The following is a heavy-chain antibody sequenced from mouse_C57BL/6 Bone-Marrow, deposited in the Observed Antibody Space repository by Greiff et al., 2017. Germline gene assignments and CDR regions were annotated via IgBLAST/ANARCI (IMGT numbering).Heavy chain of an antibody. CDR2: IDPSDSYT. V-gene: IGHV1-59*01. CDR1: GYTFTSYW. J-gene: IGHJ4*01. D-gene: IGHD2-4*01. CDR3: AREGYDYDGVYAMDY. Sequence: QVQLQQPGAELVRPGTSVKLSCKASGYTFTSYWMHWVKQRPGQGLEWIGVIDPSDSYTNYNQKFKGKATLTVDTSSSTAYMQLSGLTSEDSAVYYCAREGYDYDGVYAMDYWGQGTSVTVSS.